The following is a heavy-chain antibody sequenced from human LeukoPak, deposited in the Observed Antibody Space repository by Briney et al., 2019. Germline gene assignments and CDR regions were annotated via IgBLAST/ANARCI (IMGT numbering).Heavy chain of an antibody. CDR1: GDSISSRIYY. CDR3: ARPRRGYYDSSGYYYSPHDAFDI. V-gene: IGHV4-39*07. CDR2: VYHSGSP. D-gene: IGHD3-22*01. J-gene: IGHJ3*02. Sequence: SETLSLTCTVSGDSISSRIYYWGWIRQPPGKGLEWIGSVYHSGSPYYNPSLRSRVTISVDTSKNQFSLKLSSVTAADTAVYYCARPRRGYYDSSGYYYSPHDAFDIWGQGTMVTVSS.